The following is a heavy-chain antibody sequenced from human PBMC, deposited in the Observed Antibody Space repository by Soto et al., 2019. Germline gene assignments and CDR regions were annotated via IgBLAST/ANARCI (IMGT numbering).Heavy chain of an antibody. J-gene: IGHJ6*02. CDR1: GFTFSSYS. Sequence: EVQLVESGGGLVKPGGSLRLSCAASGFTFSSYSMNWVRQAPGKGLEWVSSISSSSSYIYYADSVKGRFTISRDNANNSLYLQMTSLRAEDTAVYYCARDGVSGSWAAPRSGMDVWGQGTTVTVSS. CDR3: ARDGVSGSWAAPRSGMDV. D-gene: IGHD1-26*01. V-gene: IGHV3-21*01. CDR2: ISSSSSYI.